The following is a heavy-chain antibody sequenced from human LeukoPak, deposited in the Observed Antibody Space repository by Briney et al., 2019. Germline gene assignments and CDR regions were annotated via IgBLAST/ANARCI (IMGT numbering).Heavy chain of an antibody. D-gene: IGHD3-10*01. CDR1: GFTSSSYA. CDR2: ISGNGGST. Sequence: GGSLRLSCSASGFTSSSYAMHWARQAPGKGLEYVSAISGNGGSTHYADSVKGRFTISRDNSKNTLYLQMSSLRAEDTAVYYCVKMVIYYYGSGSYSDYWGQGTLVTVSS. J-gene: IGHJ4*02. V-gene: IGHV3-64D*06. CDR3: VKMVIYYYGSGSYSDY.